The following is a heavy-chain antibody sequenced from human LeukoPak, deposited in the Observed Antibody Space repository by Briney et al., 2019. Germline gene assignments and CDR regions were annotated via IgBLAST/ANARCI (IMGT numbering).Heavy chain of an antibody. CDR1: DGSISSGSYF. CDR2: IYYSGST. J-gene: IGHJ3*02. D-gene: IGHD3-10*01. CDR3: ASPRGVINADAFEI. V-gene: IGHV4-39*01. Sequence: SETLSLTCTVSDGSISSGSYFWGWIRQPPGKGLEWIGSIYYSGSTYYNPSLKSRVTISVDTSKNQFSLKLSSVTAADTAVYYCASPRGVINADAFEIWGQGTMVTVSS.